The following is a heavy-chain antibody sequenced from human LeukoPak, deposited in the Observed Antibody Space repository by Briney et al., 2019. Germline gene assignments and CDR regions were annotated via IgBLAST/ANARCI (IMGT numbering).Heavy chain of an antibody. CDR2: IYHSGST. Sequence: PSETLSLTCTVSGYSISSGYYWGWIRQPPGKGLEWIGSIYHSGSTYHNPSLKSRLILSVDTSKNQFSLKLSSVTAADAAVYYCARDNWNPDYWGQGTLVTVSS. J-gene: IGHJ4*02. CDR3: ARDNWNPDY. CDR1: GYSISSGYY. D-gene: IGHD1-20*01. V-gene: IGHV4-38-2*02.